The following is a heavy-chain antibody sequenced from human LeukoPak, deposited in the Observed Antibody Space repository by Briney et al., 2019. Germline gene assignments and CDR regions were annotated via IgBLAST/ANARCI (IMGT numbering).Heavy chain of an antibody. Sequence: SETLSLTCTVSGGSISSYYWSWIRQPPGKGLEWIGYIYYSGSTNYNPSLKSRVTISVDTSKNQFSLKLSSVTAADTAVYYCAREGYSGSYSDYWGQGTLVTVSS. CDR1: GGSISSYY. CDR3: AREGYSGSYSDY. J-gene: IGHJ4*02. CDR2: IYYSGST. D-gene: IGHD1-26*01. V-gene: IGHV4-59*01.